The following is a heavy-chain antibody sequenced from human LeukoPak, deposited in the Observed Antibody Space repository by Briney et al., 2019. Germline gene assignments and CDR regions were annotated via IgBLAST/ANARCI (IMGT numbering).Heavy chain of an antibody. CDR2: IKQDGSEK. D-gene: IGHD2-15*01. CDR1: GFTLSRYW. Sequence: GGSLRLSCAASGFTLSRYWMSWVRQAPGKGLEWVANIKQDGSEKYYVDSVEGRFTISRDNAKSSLYLQMNSLRAEDTAVYYCASVMCGTCFLDAFDMWGQGTMVTVSS. CDR3: ASVMCGTCFLDAFDM. J-gene: IGHJ3*02. V-gene: IGHV3-7*01.